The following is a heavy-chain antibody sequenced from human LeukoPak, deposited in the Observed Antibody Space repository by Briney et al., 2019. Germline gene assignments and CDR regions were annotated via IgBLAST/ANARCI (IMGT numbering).Heavy chain of an antibody. V-gene: IGHV3-23*01. J-gene: IGHJ4*02. CDR3: ASPPIEMATILVDY. CDR1: GFTFRSYG. Sequence: GGSLRLSCAASGFTFRSYGMSWVRQAPGKGLEWVSCISGSGGSTYFADSVKGRFTISRDNSKNTLYLQMNSLRAEDTAVYYCASPPIEMATILVDYWGQGTLVTVSS. CDR2: ISGSGGST. D-gene: IGHD5-24*01.